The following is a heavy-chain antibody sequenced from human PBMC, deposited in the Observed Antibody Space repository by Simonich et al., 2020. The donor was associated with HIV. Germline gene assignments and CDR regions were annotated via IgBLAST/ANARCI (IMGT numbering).Heavy chain of an antibody. V-gene: IGHV1-2*02. J-gene: IGHJ2*01. CDR3: ARGPITHTLHNWNDAANGGYWYFDL. D-gene: IGHD1-1*01. Sequence: QVQLVQSGAEVKKPGASVKVSCKASGYTFTGYYMHWVRQAPGQGLELIGWIKPNRGGTNTEQKFQGRVTMTRDTSISTAYMELSRLRSDDTAVYYCARGPITHTLHNWNDAANGGYWYFDLWGRGTLVTVSS. CDR1: GYTFTGYY. CDR2: IKPNRGGT.